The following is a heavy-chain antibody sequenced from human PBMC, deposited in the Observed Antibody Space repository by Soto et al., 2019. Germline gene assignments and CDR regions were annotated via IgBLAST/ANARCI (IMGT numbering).Heavy chain of an antibody. CDR3: ARGHEWSSLWHLDH. J-gene: IGHJ4*02. CDR1: GFTFSSHA. V-gene: IGHV3-30*09. CDR2: LLFDGTND. D-gene: IGHD3-3*01. Sequence: QVQLVESGGGVVQPGGSLRLSCAASGFTFSSHAMHWVRQAPGRGLEWLAGLLFDGTNDFYADTVKGRAAVSRDNSKNTLYLQLEKLRPEDTAVYYCARGHEWSSLWHLDHWGLGTLVTVSS.